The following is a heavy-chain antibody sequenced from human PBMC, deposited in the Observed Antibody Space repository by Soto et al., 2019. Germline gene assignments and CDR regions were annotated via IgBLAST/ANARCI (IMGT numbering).Heavy chain of an antibody. Sequence: QMQMQESGPRLVKPSETLSLTCTVSGASITDSYWSWIRQPPEKGLEWIGYIYFSGVATYNPSLKSRATMSRDTSKNEFSLKLTSVTAADTAISYCARGDSDLAVSEAAYWGQGTLVTVSS. V-gene: IGHV4-59*01. CDR2: IYFSGVA. D-gene: IGHD2-15*01. CDR3: ARGDSDLAVSEAAY. CDR1: GASITDSY. J-gene: IGHJ1*01.